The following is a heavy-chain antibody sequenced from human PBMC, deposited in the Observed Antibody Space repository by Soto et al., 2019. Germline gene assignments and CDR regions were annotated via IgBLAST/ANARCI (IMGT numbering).Heavy chain of an antibody. CDR1: GDSVSSNSAA. CDR3: AREHNWNNWFDP. J-gene: IGHJ5*02. CDR2: TYYRSKWYN. Sequence: PSQTLSLTCAISGDSVSSNSAAWNWIRQSPSRGLEWLGRTYYRSKWYNDYAVSVKSRITINPDTSKNQFSLKLSSVTAADTAVYYCAREHNWNNWFDPWGQGTLVTVSS. V-gene: IGHV6-1*01. D-gene: IGHD1-20*01.